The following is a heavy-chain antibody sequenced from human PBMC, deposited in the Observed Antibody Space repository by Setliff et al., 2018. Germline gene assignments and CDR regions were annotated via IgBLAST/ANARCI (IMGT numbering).Heavy chain of an antibody. V-gene: IGHV3-11*04. CDR1: GFTFSDYY. CDR2: IVSSGSTT. D-gene: IGHD2-2*01. J-gene: IGHJ4*02. Sequence: PGGSLRLSCAASGFTFSDYYMSWIRQAPGKGLEWLSYIVSSGSTTYYSDSVKGRFTISRDNAKNSLYLQVNSLGAEDTAVYYCARVGYCSGPTCYPFDSWGQGNLVTVSS. CDR3: ARVGYCSGPTCYPFDS.